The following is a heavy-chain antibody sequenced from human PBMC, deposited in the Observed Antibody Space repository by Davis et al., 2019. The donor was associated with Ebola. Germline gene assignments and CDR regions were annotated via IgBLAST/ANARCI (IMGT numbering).Heavy chain of an antibody. D-gene: IGHD7-27*01. CDR3: ARVGNYYYYMDV. CDR2: ISSSSSYI. V-gene: IGHV3-21*01. CDR1: GFTFSSYW. J-gene: IGHJ6*03. Sequence: GESLKISCAASGFTFSSYWMNWVRQAPGKGLEWVSSISSSSSYIYYADSVKGRFTFSRDNAKHSLYLQMNSLRVEDTAVYYCARVGNYYYYMDVWGKGTTVTVSS.